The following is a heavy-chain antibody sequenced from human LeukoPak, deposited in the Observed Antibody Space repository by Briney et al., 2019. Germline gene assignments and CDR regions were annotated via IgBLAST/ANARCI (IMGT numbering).Heavy chain of an antibody. V-gene: IGHV3-9*01. CDR1: GFTFGDYA. J-gene: IGHJ4*02. D-gene: IGHD2-2*01. Sequence: PGGSLRLSCAASGFTFGDYAMHWVRQTPGRGPEWVSSISWNSGNIVYADSVKGRFTISRDNAKNSLHLQMNSLRPEDTALYYCAKPGCSFTNCYINYWGQGTLVTVSS. CDR2: ISWNSGNI. CDR3: AKPGCSFTNCYINY.